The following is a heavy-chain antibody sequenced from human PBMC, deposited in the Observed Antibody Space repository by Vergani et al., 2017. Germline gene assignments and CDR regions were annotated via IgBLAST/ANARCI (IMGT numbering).Heavy chain of an antibody. CDR2: INHSGST. Sequence: QVQRQQWGAGLLKPSETLSLTCAVYGESFSGYYWSWIRQPPGKGLEWIGEINHSGSTNYNPSLKSRVTISVDTSKNQFSLKLSSVTAADTAVYYCASRRALKVVVTSNWFDPWGQGTLVTVSS. V-gene: IGHV4-34*01. CDR1: GESFSGYY. D-gene: IGHD3-22*01. CDR3: ASRRALKVVVTSNWFDP. J-gene: IGHJ5*02.